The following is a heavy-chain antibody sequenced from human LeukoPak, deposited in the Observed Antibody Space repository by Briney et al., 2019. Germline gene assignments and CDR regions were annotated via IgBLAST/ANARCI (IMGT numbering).Heavy chain of an antibody. CDR1: GHTFTSYA. CDR3: ARATPPYGSGSYVLGY. V-gene: IGHV1-3*01. J-gene: IGHJ4*02. D-gene: IGHD3-10*01. CDR2: INAGNGNT. Sequence: GASVKVSCKASGHTFTSYAMHWVRQAPGQRLEWMGWINAGNGNTKYPQKFQGRVTITRDTSASTAYMELSSLRSEDTAVYYCARATPPYGSGSYVLGYWGQGTLVTVSS.